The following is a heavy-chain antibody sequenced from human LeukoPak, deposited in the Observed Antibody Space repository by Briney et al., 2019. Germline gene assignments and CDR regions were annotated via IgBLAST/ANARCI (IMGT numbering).Heavy chain of an antibody. D-gene: IGHD6-19*01. V-gene: IGHV3-9*01. CDR1: GFTFDDYA. CDR3: AKLPGGIAVAGTDYFDY. J-gene: IGHJ4*02. CDR2: ISWNSGSI. Sequence: GRSLRLSCAASGFTFDDYAMHWVRQAPGKGLEWVSGISWNSGSIGYADSVKGRFTISRDNAKNSLYLQMNSLRAEDTALYYCAKLPGGIAVAGTDYFDYWGQGTLVTVSS.